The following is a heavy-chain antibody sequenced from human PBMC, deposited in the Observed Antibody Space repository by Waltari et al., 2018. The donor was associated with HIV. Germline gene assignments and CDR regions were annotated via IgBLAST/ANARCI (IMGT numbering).Heavy chain of an antibody. Sequence: QVQLVQSGAEVKKPGASVKVSCKASGYSFTGLYIHWVRQDPGHGLEWMGRVNPDNGDTHYAQNFQGRLTLTRDTSFTTAYMDMSGRTSKDTAVYFCASSSGNYHYFWGQGTLVTVSS. J-gene: IGHJ4*02. CDR3: ASSSGNYHYF. D-gene: IGHD3-10*01. V-gene: IGHV1-2*02. CDR1: GYSFTGLY. CDR2: VNPDNGDT.